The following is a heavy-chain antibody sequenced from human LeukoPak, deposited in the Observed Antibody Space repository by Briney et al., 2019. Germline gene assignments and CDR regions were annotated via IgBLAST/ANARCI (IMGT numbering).Heavy chain of an antibody. Sequence: GGSLRLSCAASGFTFSSYWMHWVRQAPGKGLVWVSRINSDGSCTSYADSVKGRFTISRDNAKNTLYLQMNSLRAEDTAVYYCARALDDYIWGSYRWFPADAFDIWGQGTMVTVSS. CDR3: ARALDDYIWGSYRWFPADAFDI. CDR2: INSDGSCT. J-gene: IGHJ3*02. CDR1: GFTFSSYW. D-gene: IGHD3-16*02. V-gene: IGHV3-74*01.